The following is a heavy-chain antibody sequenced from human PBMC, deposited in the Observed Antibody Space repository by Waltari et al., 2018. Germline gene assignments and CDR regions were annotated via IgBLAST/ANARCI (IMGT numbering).Heavy chain of an antibody. J-gene: IGHJ4*02. D-gene: IGHD3-16*01. CDR3: ARMTYTSSPFDY. Sequence: QVQLQESGPGLVKPSGPLSLTRACTGGPFSSSYWCAWDRQCHGKGLEWIGEINHGGAINYNPSLKTRVTMSVDKSKNHFSLKLISVTAADTAVYYCARMTYTSSPFDYWGQGTLVTVSS. V-gene: IGHV4-4*02. CDR1: GGPFSSSYW. CDR2: INHGGAI.